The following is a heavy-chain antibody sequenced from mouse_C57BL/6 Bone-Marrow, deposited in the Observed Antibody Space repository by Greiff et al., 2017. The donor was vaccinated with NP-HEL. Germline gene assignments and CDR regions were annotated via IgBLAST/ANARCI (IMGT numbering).Heavy chain of an antibody. V-gene: IGHV14-2*01. J-gene: IGHJ1*03. CDR1: GFNIKDYY. D-gene: IGHD1-1*01. CDR2: IDPEDGET. Sequence: VQLKESGAELVKPGASVKLSCTASGFNIKDYYMHWVKQRTEQGLEWIGRIDPEDGETKYAPKFQGKATITADTSSNTAYLQLSSLTSEDTAVYYCAYYYGSSYPYWYFDVWGTGTTVTVSS. CDR3: AYYYGSSYPYWYFDV.